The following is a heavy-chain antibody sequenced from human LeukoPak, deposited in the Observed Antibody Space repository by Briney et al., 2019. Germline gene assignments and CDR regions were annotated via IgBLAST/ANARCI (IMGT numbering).Heavy chain of an antibody. V-gene: IGHV4-30-2*05. D-gene: IGHD3-9*01. Sequence: SQTLSLTCAVSGGSISSGGYSWSWIRQPPGKGLEWIGYIYHSGSTYYNPSLKSRVTISVDTSKNQFSLKLSSVTAADTAVYYCARDGPDILTGYYFFDYWGQGTLVTVSS. CDR3: ARDGPDILTGYYFFDY. CDR2: IYHSGST. CDR1: GGSISSGGYS. J-gene: IGHJ4*02.